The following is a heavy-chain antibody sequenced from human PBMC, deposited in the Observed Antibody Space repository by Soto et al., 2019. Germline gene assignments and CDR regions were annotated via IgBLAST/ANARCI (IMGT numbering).Heavy chain of an antibody. J-gene: IGHJ4*02. D-gene: IGHD4-17*01. Sequence: EVQLVESGGGLIQPGGSLRLSCAASGFAVSSSYMSWVRQAPGKGLEWVSVIYTGGTTYYADSVKGRLTISRDNSKNTLYLQMNSLRAEDTAVYYCARGTTEVTAGYYWGQGTLVTVSS. CDR3: ARGTTEVTAGYY. CDR2: IYTGGTT. V-gene: IGHV3-53*01. CDR1: GFAVSSSY.